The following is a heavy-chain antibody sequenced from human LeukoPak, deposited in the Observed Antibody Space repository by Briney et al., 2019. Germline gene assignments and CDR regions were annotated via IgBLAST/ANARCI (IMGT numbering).Heavy chain of an antibody. CDR3: ARGNTGYCSGGSCYSARYYYYYYMDV. CDR1: GGSISRYY. D-gene: IGHD2-15*01. CDR2: IYYSGST. J-gene: IGHJ6*03. Sequence: SETLSLTCTVSGGSISRYYWSWIRQPRGKGVEWIGYIYYSGSTTYHPSLKSRVTISVDTSKNQFSPKLSSVTAADTAVYYCARGNTGYCSGGSCYSARYYYYYYMDVWGKGTTVTVSS. V-gene: IGHV4-59*01.